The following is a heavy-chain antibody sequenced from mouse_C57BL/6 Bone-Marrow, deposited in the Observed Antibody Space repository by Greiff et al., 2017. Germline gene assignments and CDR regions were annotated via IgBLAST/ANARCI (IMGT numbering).Heavy chain of an antibody. CDR1: GFSLSTSGMG. D-gene: IGHD2-3*01. Sequence: QVTLKGSGPGLLQPSQSLSLSCSSSGFSLSTSGMGVGWIRQPSGQGLEWLAHIWWDDDKYYNPALKRRLTISKDTSKNQVFLKITNVDTADTATYYCARMGDGYYDYALDYWGQGTSVTVSS. CDR3: ARMGDGYYDYALDY. V-gene: IGHV8-8*01. J-gene: IGHJ4*01. CDR2: IWWDDDK.